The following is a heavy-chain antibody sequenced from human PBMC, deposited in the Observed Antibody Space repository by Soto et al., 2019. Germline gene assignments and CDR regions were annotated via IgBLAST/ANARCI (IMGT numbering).Heavy chain of an antibody. D-gene: IGHD6-6*01. Sequence: LKVYCKASGYPLTRYYMHWLRQAPGQGLEWMGWINPNSGGTNYAQKFQGWVTMTRDTSISTAYMELSRLRSDDTAVYYCARGSSSSHYFDYWGQGTLVTV. CDR2: INPNSGGT. CDR1: GYPLTRYY. CDR3: ARGSSSSHYFDY. J-gene: IGHJ4*02. V-gene: IGHV1-2*04.